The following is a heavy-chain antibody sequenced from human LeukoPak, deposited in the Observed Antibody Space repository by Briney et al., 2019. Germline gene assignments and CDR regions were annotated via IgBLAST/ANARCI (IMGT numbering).Heavy chain of an antibody. Sequence: GGSLRLSCAASGFTVSSNYMSWVRQAPGKGLEWVSVIYSGGSTYYADSVKGRFTISRDNSKNTAYLQMNSLKTEDTAVYYCTRHREKQWLLIGDYNWFDPWGQGTLVTVSS. CDR1: GFTVSSNY. CDR2: IYSGGST. CDR3: TRHREKQWLLIGDYNWFDP. J-gene: IGHJ5*02. D-gene: IGHD6-19*01. V-gene: IGHV3-66*04.